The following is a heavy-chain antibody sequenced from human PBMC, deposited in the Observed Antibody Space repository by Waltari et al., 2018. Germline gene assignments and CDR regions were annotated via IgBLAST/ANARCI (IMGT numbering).Heavy chain of an antibody. D-gene: IGHD3-3*01. Sequence: EVQLVESGGGLVQPGGSLRLSCAASGFTFSSYWMHWVRPAPGTGLVWVSRINSDGSSTSYADSVKGRFTISRDNAKNTLYLQMNSLRAEDTAVYYCARDPRIFGVVSRGDAFDIWGQGTMVTVSS. CDR3: ARDPRIFGVVSRGDAFDI. V-gene: IGHV3-74*01. CDR1: GFTFSSYW. CDR2: INSDGSST. J-gene: IGHJ3*02.